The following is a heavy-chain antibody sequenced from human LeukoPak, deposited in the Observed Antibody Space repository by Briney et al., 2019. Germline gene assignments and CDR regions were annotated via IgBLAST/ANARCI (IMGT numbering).Heavy chain of an antibody. D-gene: IGHD3-3*01. Sequence: ASVKVSCKTSGYIFTDYYMHWVRQAPGQGLEWMGWISPNSGDTSYAQKFQGRVTMTRDTSISTAYMELSRLRSDDTAVYYCARVHYDFWSGIHYYYYGMDVWGQGTTVTVSS. V-gene: IGHV1-2*02. CDR3: ARVHYDFWSGIHYYYYGMDV. CDR1: GYIFTDYY. J-gene: IGHJ6*02. CDR2: ISPNSGDT.